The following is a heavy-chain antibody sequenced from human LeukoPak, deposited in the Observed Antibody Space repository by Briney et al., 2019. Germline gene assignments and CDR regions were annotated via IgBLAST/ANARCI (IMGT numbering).Heavy chain of an antibody. CDR2: ISYDGSTK. CDR3: AKAAAGTEYYFEY. Sequence: SGGSLRLSCAASGFTFSRCGMHWVRQAPGKGMEWVAVISYDGSTKYYADSVKGQFTISRDNSKNTLYLQMDSLRAEDTAVYYCAKAAAGTEYYFEYWGQGTLVTVSS. V-gene: IGHV3-30*18. CDR1: GFTFSRCG. D-gene: IGHD6-13*01. J-gene: IGHJ4*02.